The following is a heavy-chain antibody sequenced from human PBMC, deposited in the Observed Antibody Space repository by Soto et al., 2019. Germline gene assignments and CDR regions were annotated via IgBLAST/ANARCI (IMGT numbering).Heavy chain of an antibody. CDR3: ARDSMGYVY. J-gene: IGHJ4*02. CDR2: LYSGTP. Sequence: SETLSLTCTVSGGFISSYYWSWIRQPAGKGLEWIGRLYSGTPNYNPSLNSRVTMSIDTSKDQFSLRMSSVTAADTDVYYCARDSMGYVYWGQGTLVTVSS. CDR1: GGFISSYY. D-gene: IGHD2-8*01. V-gene: IGHV4-4*07.